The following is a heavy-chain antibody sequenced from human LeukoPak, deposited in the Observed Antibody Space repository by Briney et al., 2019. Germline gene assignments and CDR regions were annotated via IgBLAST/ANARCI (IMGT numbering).Heavy chain of an antibody. J-gene: IGHJ4*02. CDR3: ARADYYDTPLDY. D-gene: IGHD3-22*01. Sequence: SVKVSCKASGYTFTNYGISWVRQAPGQGLEWMGGIIPIFGTANYAQKFQGRVTITADESTSTAYMELSSLRSEDTAVYYCARADYYDTPLDYWGQGTLVTVSS. V-gene: IGHV1-69*13. CDR1: GYTFTNYG. CDR2: IIPIFGTA.